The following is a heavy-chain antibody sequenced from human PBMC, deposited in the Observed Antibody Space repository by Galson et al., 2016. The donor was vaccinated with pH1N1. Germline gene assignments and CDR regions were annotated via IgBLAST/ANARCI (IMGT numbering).Heavy chain of an antibody. CDR3: ARAPYSTGWYPEFDF. CDR2: ISSSSIHI. D-gene: IGHD6-19*01. CDR1: EFSEFSFSNYC. J-gene: IGHJ4*02. V-gene: IGHV3-21*01. Sequence: SLRLSCAASEFSEFSFSNYCLNWVRQAPGKGLEWIASISSSSIHIKYADSVKGRFTISRDNGKFSAYLQMNSLRDDDTAVYYCARAPYSTGWYPEFDFWGPGTLVTVSS.